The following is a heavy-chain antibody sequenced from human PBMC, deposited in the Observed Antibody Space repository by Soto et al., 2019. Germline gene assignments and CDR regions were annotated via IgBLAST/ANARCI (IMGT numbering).Heavy chain of an antibody. V-gene: IGHV4-31*03. CDR3: ARSTVLGKDFDY. J-gene: IGHJ4*02. D-gene: IGHD4-17*01. CDR1: VASISIGGYY. Sequence: QVQLQESGPGLVKPSQTLSLTCTFSVASISIGGYYWSWIRQHPGKGLEWIGYIYYSGSTYYNPSLKSRVTISVDTSKNQFSLKLSSVTAADTAVYYCARSTVLGKDFDYWGQGTLVTVSS. CDR2: IYYSGST.